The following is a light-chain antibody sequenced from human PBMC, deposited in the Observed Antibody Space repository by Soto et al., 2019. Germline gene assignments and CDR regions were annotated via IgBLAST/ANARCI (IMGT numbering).Light chain of an antibody. CDR2: GNS. CDR3: QSYDSSLSAHYV. Sequence: QSVLTQPPSVSGAPVQRVTISGTGSSSNIGATYDVQWYQQIPGTAPKLLIYGNSNRPSGVPDRFSGSKSGTSASLAITGLQADDEADYYYQSYDSSLSAHYVFGSGTKVTVL. V-gene: IGLV1-40*01. CDR1: SSNIGATYD. J-gene: IGLJ1*01.